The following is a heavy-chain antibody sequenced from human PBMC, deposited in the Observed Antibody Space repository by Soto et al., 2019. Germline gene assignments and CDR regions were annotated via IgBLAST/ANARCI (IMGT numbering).Heavy chain of an antibody. Sequence: QVQLVESGGGVVQPGGSLRLSCAASGFSISRSAMHWVRQAPGKGLEWVAVIAYDGSNRRYADSAKGRFTISRDNSKNTVYLQMSSLRGEDTAVYYCARDLQAGTDNVNWFAPWGQGTLVTVSS. J-gene: IGHJ5*02. V-gene: IGHV3-30*04. CDR1: GFSISRSA. CDR3: ARDLQAGTDNVNWFAP. D-gene: IGHD1-1*01. CDR2: IAYDGSNR.